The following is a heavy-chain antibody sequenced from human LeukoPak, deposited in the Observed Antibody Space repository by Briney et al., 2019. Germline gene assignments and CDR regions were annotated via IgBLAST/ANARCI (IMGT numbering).Heavy chain of an antibody. CDR2: ISGSDGST. V-gene: IGHV3-23*01. Sequence: GGSLRLSCTASGFTFSSYAMSWVRQAPGRGLDWVSEISGSDGSTYYADSVKGRFTISRDKNTLYLQMNSLRAEDTAVYYCARDTLYSSSWYYFDYWGQGTLVTVSS. CDR1: GFTFSSYA. CDR3: ARDTLYSSSWYYFDY. J-gene: IGHJ4*02. D-gene: IGHD6-13*01.